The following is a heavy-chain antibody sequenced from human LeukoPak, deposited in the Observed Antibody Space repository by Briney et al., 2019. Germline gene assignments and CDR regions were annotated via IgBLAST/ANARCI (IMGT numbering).Heavy chain of an antibody. Sequence: SETLSLTCAVYDWCFSAYYWSWIRQPPGKGLEWIGEINHRGSTNYNPSLKSRVTISVDTSKNQFSLKLSSVTAADTAVYYCASRLRGFYFDYWGQGTLVTVSS. CDR3: ASRLRGFYFDY. V-gene: IGHV4-34*01. D-gene: IGHD3-16*01. CDR2: INHRGST. CDR1: DWCFSAYY. J-gene: IGHJ4*02.